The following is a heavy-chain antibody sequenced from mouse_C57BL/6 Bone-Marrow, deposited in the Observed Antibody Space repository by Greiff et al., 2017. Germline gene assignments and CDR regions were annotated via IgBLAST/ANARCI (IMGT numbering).Heavy chain of an antibody. V-gene: IGHV1-5*01. CDR3: TRSHYDGSSYLYFDD. Sequence: EVQLQQSGTVLARPGASVKMSCKTSGYTFTSYSMHWVKQRPGQGLEWIGALYPGNSDTSYNQKFKGKAKLTAVTSASTAYMELSSLTNEDSAVYYCTRSHYDGSSYLYFDDWGQGTTPTVSS. CDR1: GYTFTSYS. D-gene: IGHD1-1*01. J-gene: IGHJ2*01. CDR2: LYPGNSDT.